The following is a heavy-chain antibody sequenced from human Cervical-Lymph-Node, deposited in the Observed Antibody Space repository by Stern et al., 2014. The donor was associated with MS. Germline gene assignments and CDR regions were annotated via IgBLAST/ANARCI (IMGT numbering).Heavy chain of an antibody. CDR1: GFTFSNFA. CDR2: ISGSGDTT. Sequence: EVQLVESGGGLVQPGGSLRLSCAASGFTFSNFAMTWVRQAPGKGLEWVSTISGSGDTTYYVDSVKGRFTISRDNSKNTLHLQMNSLRADDSAVFFCAKDRSFLPSSSNFWGQGTLVTVSS. CDR3: AKDRSFLPSSSNF. D-gene: IGHD6-6*01. J-gene: IGHJ4*02. V-gene: IGHV3-23*04.